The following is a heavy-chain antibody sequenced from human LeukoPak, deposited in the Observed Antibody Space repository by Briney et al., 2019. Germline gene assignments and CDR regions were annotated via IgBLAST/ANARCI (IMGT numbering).Heavy chain of an antibody. J-gene: IGHJ4*02. V-gene: IGHV3-23*01. CDR1: GFTFSSYA. Sequence: GGSLRLSCAASGFTFSSYAMSWVRQAPGKGLEWVSAISGSGGSTYYADSVKGRFTISRDNSKNTLYLQMNSLRAEDTAVYYRANGGMRLPLDYWGQGTLVTVSS. D-gene: IGHD3-16*01. CDR2: ISGSGGST. CDR3: ANGGMRLPLDY.